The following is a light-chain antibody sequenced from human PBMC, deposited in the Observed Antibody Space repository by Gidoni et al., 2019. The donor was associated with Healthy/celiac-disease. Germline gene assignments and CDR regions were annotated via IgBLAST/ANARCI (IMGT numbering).Light chain of an antibody. J-gene: IGKJ4*01. V-gene: IGKV3-11*01. Sequence: EIVLTQSPATLSLSPGERATLSCRASQSVSSYLAWYQQKPGQAPRLLIYDASNRATGIPARFSGSGSGTDFTLTIISLGPEDFAVYYCQQRSNWPLTFGGXTKVEIK. CDR1: QSVSSY. CDR2: DAS. CDR3: QQRSNWPLT.